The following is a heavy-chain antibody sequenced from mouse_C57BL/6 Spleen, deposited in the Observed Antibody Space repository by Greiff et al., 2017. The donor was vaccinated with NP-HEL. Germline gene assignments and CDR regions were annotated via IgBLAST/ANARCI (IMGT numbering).Heavy chain of an antibody. Sequence: DVMLVESGGGLVKPGGSLKLSCAASGFTFSDYGMHWVRQAPEKGLEWVAYISSGSSTIYYADTVKGRFTISRDNAKNTLFLQMTSLRSEDTAMYYCARQNDPYYFDYWGQGTTLTVSS. CDR1: GFTFSDYG. CDR2: ISSGSSTI. D-gene: IGHD2-3*01. CDR3: ARQNDPYYFDY. V-gene: IGHV5-17*01. J-gene: IGHJ2*01.